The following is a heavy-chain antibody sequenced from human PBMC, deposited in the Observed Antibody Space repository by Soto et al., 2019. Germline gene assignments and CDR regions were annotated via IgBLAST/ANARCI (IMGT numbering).Heavy chain of an antibody. D-gene: IGHD2-15*01. CDR2: IYYSGST. CDR1: GGSISSSSYY. Sequence: PSETLSLTCTVSGGSISSSSYYWGWIRQPPGKGLEWIGSIYYSGSTYYNPSLKSRVTISVDTSKNQFSLKLSSVTAADTAVYYCARHGLLGYCGGGSCYSEFSPNGEFDYWGQGTLVTVSS. V-gene: IGHV4-39*01. CDR3: ARHGLLGYCGGGSCYSEFSPNGEFDY. J-gene: IGHJ4*02.